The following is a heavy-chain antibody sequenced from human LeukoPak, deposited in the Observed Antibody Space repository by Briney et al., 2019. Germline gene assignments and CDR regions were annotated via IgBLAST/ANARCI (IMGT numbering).Heavy chain of an antibody. J-gene: IGHJ4*02. CDR3: ARHSDVVGAI. CDR2: IYPRDSDT. CDR1: GYTFTHQW. D-gene: IGHD3-16*01. Sequence: GESLQISCEASGYTFTHQWIGWVRQMHGTGLEWVGIIYPRDSDTIYSPSFQGHVTISADTSINTAYLEWRSLEASDTAMYYCARHSDVVGAIWGQGTQVTVSS. V-gene: IGHV5-51*01.